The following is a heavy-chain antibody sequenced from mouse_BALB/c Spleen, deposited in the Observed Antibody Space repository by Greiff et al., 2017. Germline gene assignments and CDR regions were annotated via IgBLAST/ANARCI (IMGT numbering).Heavy chain of an antibody. D-gene: IGHD4-1*01. CDR2: INSNGGST. V-gene: IGHV5-6-3*01. CDR3: AIGDLGMAY. CDR1: GFTFSSYG. J-gene: IGHJ3*01. Sequence: EVKLVESGGGLVQPGGSLKLSCAASGFTFSSYGMSWVRQTPDKRLELVATINSNGGSTYYPDSVKGRFTISRDNAKNTLYLQMSSLKSEDTAMYYCAIGDLGMAYWGQGTLVTVSA.